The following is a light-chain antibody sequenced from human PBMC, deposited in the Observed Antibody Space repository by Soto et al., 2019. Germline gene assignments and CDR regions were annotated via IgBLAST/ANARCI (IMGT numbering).Light chain of an antibody. Sequence: DIQLTQSPSFLSASVGDRVTITCRASQGISTYLAWYQQRPGTAPKLLIHTASTLQSGVPSRFRGSGSGTEFTLTISSLQPEDFATYYCQQSHTNPPNFGGGTKVDIK. CDR1: QGISTY. J-gene: IGKJ4*01. CDR2: TAS. CDR3: QQSHTNPPN. V-gene: IGKV1-9*01.